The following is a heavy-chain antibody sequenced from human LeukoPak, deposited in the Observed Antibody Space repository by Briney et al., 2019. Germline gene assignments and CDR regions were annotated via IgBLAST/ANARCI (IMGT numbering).Heavy chain of an antibody. Sequence: PGRSLRLSCAASGFTFSSYGMHWVRQAPGKGLEWVAVIWYDGSNKYYADSVKGRFTISRDNSKNTLYLQMNSLRAGDTAVYYCARSRTLWGAFDIWGQGTMVTVSS. CDR1: GFTFSSYG. D-gene: IGHD2-21*01. CDR2: IWYDGSNK. J-gene: IGHJ3*02. V-gene: IGHV3-33*01. CDR3: ARSRTLWGAFDI.